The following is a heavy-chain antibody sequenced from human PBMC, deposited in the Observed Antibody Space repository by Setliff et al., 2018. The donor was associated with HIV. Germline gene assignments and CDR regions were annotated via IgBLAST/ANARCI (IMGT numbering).Heavy chain of an antibody. V-gene: IGHV4-31*03. D-gene: IGHD3-10*01. CDR2: IYYTGST. CDR1: GGSISSGSYY. CDR3: ARAPFYYGSGSYQTFDY. Sequence: SETLSLTCTVSGGSISSGSYYWSWVRQPAGKGLEWIGYIYYTGSTYYNPSLKSRVTISVDTSKNQFSLKLSSVTAADTAVYYCARAPFYYGSGSYQTFDYWGQGTLVTVSS. J-gene: IGHJ4*02.